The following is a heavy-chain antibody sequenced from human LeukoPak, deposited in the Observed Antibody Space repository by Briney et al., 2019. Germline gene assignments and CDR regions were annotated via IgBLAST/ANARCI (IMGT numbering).Heavy chain of an antibody. J-gene: IGHJ6*02. CDR3: ARGDYCDTSGFRGGYYYYGMDV. D-gene: IGHD3-22*01. CDR1: GFTFSYYE. CDR2: ISSSGSTI. V-gene: IGHV3-48*03. Sequence: GGSLRLSCAASGFTFSYYEMNWVRQAPGKGLEWVSYISSSGSTIYYADSVKGRFTISRDNAKNSLYLQMNSLRAEDTAVYYCARGDYCDTSGFRGGYYYYGMDVWGQGTMVTVSS.